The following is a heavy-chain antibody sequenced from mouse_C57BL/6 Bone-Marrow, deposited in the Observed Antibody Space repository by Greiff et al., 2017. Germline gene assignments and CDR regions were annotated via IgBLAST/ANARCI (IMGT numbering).Heavy chain of an antibody. CDR3: TRGRQGYYYAMDY. CDR2: IDPETGGT. J-gene: IGHJ4*01. CDR1: GYTFTDYE. V-gene: IGHV1-15*01. Sequence: QVQLQQSGAELVRPGASVTLSCKASGYTFTDYEMHWVKQTPVHGLEWLGAIDPETGGTAYNQKFTGKAILTADKSSSTAYMELRSLTSEDSAGYYCTRGRQGYYYAMDYWGQGTSVTGSA.